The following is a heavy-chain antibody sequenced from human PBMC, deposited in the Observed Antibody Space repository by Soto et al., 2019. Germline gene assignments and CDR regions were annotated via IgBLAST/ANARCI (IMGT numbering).Heavy chain of an antibody. CDR3: VRDRRDIVVVVAAPWGMDV. Sequence: SVKVSCKASGGTFSSYAISWVRQAPGQGLEWMGGIIPIFGTANYAQKFQGRVTITADESTSTAYMELSSLRSEDTAVYYCVRDRRDIVVVVAAPWGMDVWGQGTTVTVSS. CDR1: GGTFSSYA. J-gene: IGHJ6*02. V-gene: IGHV1-69*13. D-gene: IGHD2-15*01. CDR2: IIPIFGTA.